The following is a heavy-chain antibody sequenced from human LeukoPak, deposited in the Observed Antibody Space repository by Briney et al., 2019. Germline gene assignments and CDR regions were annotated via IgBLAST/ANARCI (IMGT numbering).Heavy chain of an antibody. V-gene: IGHV4-39*01. CDR2: IFYSGST. J-gene: IGHJ4*02. CDR1: GGSISSSSYY. CDR3: ARSYDYVWGSYRYASFDY. Sequence: SETLSLTFTVSGGSISSSSYYWGWIRQPPGKGLEWIGSIFYSGSTYYNPSLKSRVTMSVDTSKNQFSLKLSSVTAADTAVYYCARSYDYVWGSYRYASFDYWGQGTLVTVSS. D-gene: IGHD3-16*02.